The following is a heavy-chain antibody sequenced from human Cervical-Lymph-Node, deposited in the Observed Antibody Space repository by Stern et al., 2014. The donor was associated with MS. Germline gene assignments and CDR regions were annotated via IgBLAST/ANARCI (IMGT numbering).Heavy chain of an antibody. CDR2: IIPLFGTA. CDR3: ARELSQVLVY. V-gene: IGHV1-69*01. Sequence: QVQLGQSGAEVKKPGSSVKVSCRAYGGTFSSSTISWVRQAPGQGLEWMGGIIPLFGTANYAQKFQGRVTITADESTSTAYMELSSLRSEDTAVYYCARELSQVLVYWGQGALVTVSS. CDR1: GGTFSSST. J-gene: IGHJ4*02.